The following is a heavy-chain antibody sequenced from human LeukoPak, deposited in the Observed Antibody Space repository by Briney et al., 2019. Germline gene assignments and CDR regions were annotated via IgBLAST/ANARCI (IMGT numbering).Heavy chain of an antibody. J-gene: IGHJ4*02. CDR2: ISYDGSNK. Sequence: GGSLRLSCAASGFTFSSYAMHWVRQAPGKGLEWVAVISYDGSNKYYADSVKGRITISRDNSKNTLYVQMNSLRAEDTAVYYCARARKAVAGSFHRDYYFDYWGQGTLVSVSS. CDR1: GFTFSSYA. D-gene: IGHD6-19*01. V-gene: IGHV3-30*04. CDR3: ARARKAVAGSFHRDYYFDY.